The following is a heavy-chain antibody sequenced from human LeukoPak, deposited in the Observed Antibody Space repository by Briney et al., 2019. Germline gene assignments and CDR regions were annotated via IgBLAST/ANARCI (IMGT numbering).Heavy chain of an antibody. V-gene: IGHV4-34*01. Sequence: SETLSLTCAVYGGSFSTYYWNWIRQPQGKGLEWIGQINPSGTTNYTPSLKSRVTISVDTSKNQFSLKLSSVTAADTAVYYCARAWYYYDSSGYYPFDYWGQGTLVTVSS. CDR1: GGSFSTYY. D-gene: IGHD3-22*01. J-gene: IGHJ4*02. CDR3: ARAWYYYDSSGYYPFDY. CDR2: INPSGTT.